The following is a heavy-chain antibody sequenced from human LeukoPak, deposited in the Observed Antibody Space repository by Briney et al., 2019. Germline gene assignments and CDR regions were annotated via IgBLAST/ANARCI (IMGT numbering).Heavy chain of an antibody. J-gene: IGHJ4*02. CDR3: ARVLRYSSGWYFVFGY. V-gene: IGHV1-46*01. CDR1: GYTFTSYY. CDR2: INPSGGST. D-gene: IGHD6-19*01. Sequence: EASVKVSCKASGYTFTSYYMHWVRQAPGQGLEWMGLINPSGGSTSYAQKFQGRVTMTRDTSTSTVYMELSSLRSEDTAVYYCARVLRYSSGWYFVFGYWGQGTLVTVSS.